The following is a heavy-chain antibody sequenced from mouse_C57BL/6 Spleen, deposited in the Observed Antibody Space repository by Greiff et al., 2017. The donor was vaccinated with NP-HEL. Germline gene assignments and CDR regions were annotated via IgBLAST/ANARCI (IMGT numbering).Heavy chain of an antibody. CDR3: AKNGDYYGSSYGEFAY. V-gene: IGHV2-5*01. D-gene: IGHD1-1*01. Sequence: VQLQQSGPGLVQPSQRLSITCTVSGFSLTSYGVHWVRQSPGKGLEWLGVIWRGGSTDYNAAFMSRLSITKDNSKSQVFFKMNSLQADDTAIYYCAKNGDYYGSSYGEFAYWGRGTLVTVSA. CDR1: GFSLTSYG. CDR2: IWRGGST. J-gene: IGHJ3*01.